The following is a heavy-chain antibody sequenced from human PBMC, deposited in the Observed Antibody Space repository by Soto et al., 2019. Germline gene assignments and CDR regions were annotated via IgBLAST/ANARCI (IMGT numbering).Heavy chain of an antibody. V-gene: IGHV1-69*13. CDR2: IIPIFGTA. Sequence: SVKVSCKASGGTFSSYAISWVRQAPGQGLEWMGGIIPIFGTANYAQKFQGRVTITADESTSTAYMELSSLRSEDTAVYYCARSGLGGVTGALYYYGMDVWGQGTTVTVSS. J-gene: IGHJ6*02. D-gene: IGHD3-10*01. CDR3: ARSGLGGVTGALYYYGMDV. CDR1: GGTFSSYA.